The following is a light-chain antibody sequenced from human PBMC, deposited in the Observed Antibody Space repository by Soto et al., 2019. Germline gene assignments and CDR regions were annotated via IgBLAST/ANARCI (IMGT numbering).Light chain of an antibody. CDR1: QSVSSY. CDR3: QQRSNWRT. Sequence: IVLTQSPATLSLSPGERATLSCRASQSVSSYLAWYQQKPGQAPRLLIYDASNRATGIPARFSGSGSGTDFTLTISSLEPEDFAVYYCQQRSNWRTFGGGTKVDIK. V-gene: IGKV3-11*01. J-gene: IGKJ4*01. CDR2: DAS.